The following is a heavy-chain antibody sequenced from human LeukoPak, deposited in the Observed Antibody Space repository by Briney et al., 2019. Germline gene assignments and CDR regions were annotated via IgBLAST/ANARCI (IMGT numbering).Heavy chain of an antibody. CDR2: IYHSGST. CDR3: ARDQRFLEWLYLDY. V-gene: IGHV4-4*02. CDR1: GGSISSSNW. D-gene: IGHD3-3*01. J-gene: IGHJ4*01. Sequence: SETLSLTCAVSGGSISSSNWWSWVRQPPGKGLEWIGEIYHSGSTNYNPSLKSRVTISVDKSKNQFSLKLSSVTAADTAVYYCARDQRFLEWLYLDYWGXGTLVTVSX.